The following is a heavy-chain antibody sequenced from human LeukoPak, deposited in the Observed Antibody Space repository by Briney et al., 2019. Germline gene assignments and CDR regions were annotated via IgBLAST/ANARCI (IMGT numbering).Heavy chain of an antibody. J-gene: IGHJ5*02. D-gene: IGHD3-10*01. V-gene: IGHV4-34*01. CDR1: GGSFSGYY. Sequence: SETLSLTCAVYGGSFSGYYWSWIRQPPGKGLGWIGEINHSGSTNYNPSLKSRVTISVDTSKNQFSLKLSSVTAADTAVYYCAAYGSGSYYNNRNWFDPWGQGTLVTVSS. CDR3: AAYGSGSYYNNRNWFDP. CDR2: INHSGST.